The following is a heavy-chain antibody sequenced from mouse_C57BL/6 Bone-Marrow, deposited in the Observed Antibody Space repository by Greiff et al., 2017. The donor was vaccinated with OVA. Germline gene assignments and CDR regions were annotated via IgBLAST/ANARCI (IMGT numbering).Heavy chain of an antibody. D-gene: IGHD2-1*01. Sequence: VQLVESGPELVRPGASVKISCKAPGYTFTSHWMQWVRQRPGQGLEWIGEIFPGSGSTYYNEKFKGKATLTVDTSSSTAYMQLSSLTSEDSAVYFCARGGSIYYGNSLYAMDYWGQGTSVTVSS. CDR3: ARGGSIYYGNSLYAMDY. V-gene: IGHV1-56*01. CDR1: GYTFTSHW. CDR2: IFPGSGST. J-gene: IGHJ4*01.